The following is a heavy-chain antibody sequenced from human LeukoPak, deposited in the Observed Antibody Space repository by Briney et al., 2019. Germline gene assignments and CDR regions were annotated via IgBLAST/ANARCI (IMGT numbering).Heavy chain of an antibody. Sequence: PGGSLRLSCAASGFTFRSYSMNWVRQAPGKGLEWVSYISSSSSTIYYADSVKGRFTISRDNAKNSLYLQMNSLRAEDTAVYYCARDWGRRYYYYYYYMDVWGKGTTVTVSS. V-gene: IGHV3-48*01. J-gene: IGHJ6*03. CDR3: ARDWGRRYYYYYYYMDV. D-gene: IGHD3-16*01. CDR2: ISSSSSTI. CDR1: GFTFRSYS.